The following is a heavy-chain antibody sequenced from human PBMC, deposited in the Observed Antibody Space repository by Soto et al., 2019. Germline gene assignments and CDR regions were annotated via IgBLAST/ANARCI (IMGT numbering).Heavy chain of an antibody. Sequence: GESLKISCAASGFTFSSYAMSWVRQAPGKGLEWVSAISGSGGSTYYADSVKGRFTISRDNSKNTLYLQMNSLRAEDTAVYYCAKDLLRTPNWFDPWGQGTLVTVSS. J-gene: IGHJ5*02. CDR1: GFTFSSYA. CDR2: ISGSGGST. D-gene: IGHD2-21*01. CDR3: AKDLLRTPNWFDP. V-gene: IGHV3-23*01.